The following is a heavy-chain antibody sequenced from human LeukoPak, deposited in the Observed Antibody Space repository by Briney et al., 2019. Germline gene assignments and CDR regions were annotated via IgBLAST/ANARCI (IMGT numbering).Heavy chain of an antibody. J-gene: IGHJ5*02. Sequence: ASVKASCKASGGTFSSYAISWVRQAPGQGLEWMGGIIPIFGTANYAQKFQGRVTITTDESTSTAYMELSSLRSEDTAVYYCARERQTVTTGNWFDPWGQGTLVTVSS. CDR2: IIPIFGTA. CDR3: ARERQTVTTGNWFDP. D-gene: IGHD4-11*01. V-gene: IGHV1-69*05. CDR1: GGTFSSYA.